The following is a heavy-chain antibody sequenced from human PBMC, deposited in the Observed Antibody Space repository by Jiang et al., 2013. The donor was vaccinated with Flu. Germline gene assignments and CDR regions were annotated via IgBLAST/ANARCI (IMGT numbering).Heavy chain of an antibody. CDR1: GFTFSDYY. CDR3: ARDLPWWRPQSQGQWLVLLDY. Sequence: VQLLESGGGLVRPGGSLRLSCAASGFTFSDYYMSWIRQAPGKGLEWVSYISSSGSTIYYADSVKGRFTISRDNAKNSLYLQMNSLRAEDTAVYYCARDLPWWRPQSQGQWLVLLDYWGQG. J-gene: IGHJ4*02. V-gene: IGHV3-11*01. CDR2: ISSSGSTI. D-gene: IGHD6-19*01.